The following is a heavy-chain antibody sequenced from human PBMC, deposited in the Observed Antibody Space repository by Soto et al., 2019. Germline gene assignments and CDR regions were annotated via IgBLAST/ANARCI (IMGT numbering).Heavy chain of an antibody. J-gene: IGHJ5*02. D-gene: IGHD6-19*01. Sequence: EVQMLESGGGLVQPGGSLRLSCEASGFTLSNNGMTWARQAPGKGLEWVSDISGGGTTYYADSVKGRFTISRDNSKNTLYLQMNRLRAEDTAVYYCSGHVSGSAWGQGTLVTVA. CDR2: ISGGGTT. CDR3: SGHVSGSA. CDR1: GFTLSNNG. V-gene: IGHV3-23*01.